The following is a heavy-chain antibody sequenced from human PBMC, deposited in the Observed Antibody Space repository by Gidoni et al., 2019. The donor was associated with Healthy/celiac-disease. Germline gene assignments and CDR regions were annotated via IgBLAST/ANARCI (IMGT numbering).Heavy chain of an antibody. J-gene: IGHJ5*02. CDR2: INTNPGNP. D-gene: IGHD3-10*01. Sequence: QVQLGQSVSELKKPAASVKGSGKASGYTFTSYAMNWVRQAPGQGLEWMGWINTNPGNPTYAQGFTGRFVFSLDTSVSTAYLQISSLKAEDTAVDYGARDGAYGSGSYYNWFDPWGQGTLVTVSS. CDR3: ARDGAYGSGSYYNWFDP. V-gene: IGHV7-4-1*02. CDR1: GYTFTSYA.